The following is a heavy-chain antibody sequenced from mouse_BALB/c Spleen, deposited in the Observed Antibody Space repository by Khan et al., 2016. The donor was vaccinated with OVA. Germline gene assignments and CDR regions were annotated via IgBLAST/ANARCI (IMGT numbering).Heavy chain of an antibody. Sequence: VQLQQSGPELVKPGASVKLSCKTSGYTFPEYTVHWVKQSLGKSLDWIGVINPKNGGTAYNQKFKGKATLTVDKSSSTAYMEFRSLTSEDSAVYSCTRDAGRYWGQGTSVTVAS. V-gene: IGHV1-18*01. D-gene: IGHD3-3*01. CDR3: TRDAGRY. CDR2: INPKNGGT. CDR1: GYTFPEYT. J-gene: IGHJ4*01.